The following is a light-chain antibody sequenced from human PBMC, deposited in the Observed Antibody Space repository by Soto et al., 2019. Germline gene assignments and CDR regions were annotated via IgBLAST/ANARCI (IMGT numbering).Light chain of an antibody. CDR1: SSNIETNT. CDR2: RSN. J-gene: IGLJ2*01. Sequence: QAVVTQPPSASGTPGQRVTISCSGSSSNIETNTVNWYQQLPGTAPKLLIYRSNQRPSGVPDRISGSKSGTSASLAISGLQSEDEADYYCAAWDDSLNGPVFGGGTKVTVL. V-gene: IGLV1-44*01. CDR3: AAWDDSLNGPV.